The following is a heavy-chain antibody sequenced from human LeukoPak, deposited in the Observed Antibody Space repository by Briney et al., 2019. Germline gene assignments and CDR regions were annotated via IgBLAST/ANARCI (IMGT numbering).Heavy chain of an antibody. CDR3: AGSYSSNNYYFDY. CDR2: IYTSGST. CDR1: GGSISSYY. J-gene: IGHJ4*02. V-gene: IGHV4-4*07. D-gene: IGHD6-13*01. Sequence: PSETLSLTCTVSGGSISSYYWSWIRQPAGKGLEWIGRIYTSGSTNYSPSLKSRVTMSVDTSKNQFSLKRSSVTAADTAVYYCAGSYSSNNYYFDYWGQGTLVTVSS.